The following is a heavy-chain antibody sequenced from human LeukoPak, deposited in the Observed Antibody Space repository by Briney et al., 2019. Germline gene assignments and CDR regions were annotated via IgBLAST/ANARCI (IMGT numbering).Heavy chain of an antibody. V-gene: IGHV4-34*01. J-gene: IGHJ4*02. Sequence: SETLSLTCAVYGGSFSGYYWSWIRQPPGKGLEWIGEINHSGSTNYNPSLKSRVTISVDTSKNQFSLKLSSVTAADTAVYYCARVWFGVYYFDYWGQGTLVTVSS. CDR1: GGSFSGYY. CDR2: INHSGST. D-gene: IGHD3-10*01. CDR3: ARVWFGVYYFDY.